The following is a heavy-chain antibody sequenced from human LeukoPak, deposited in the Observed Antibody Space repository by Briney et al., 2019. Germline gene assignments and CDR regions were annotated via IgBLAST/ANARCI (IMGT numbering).Heavy chain of an antibody. V-gene: IGHV4-39*02. D-gene: IGHD3-22*01. CDR1: GGSIRSGSHY. CDR2: IYYSGST. Sequence: SETLSLTCTVSGGSIRSGSHYWAWIRQPPGKGLEWIGSIYYSGSTYYNPSLENPVTISIDTSTNHFSLKLSSLSAADTSVYYCAKRDDSGGNLVDLWGQGTLVTVS. CDR3: AKRDDSGGNLVDL. J-gene: IGHJ4*02.